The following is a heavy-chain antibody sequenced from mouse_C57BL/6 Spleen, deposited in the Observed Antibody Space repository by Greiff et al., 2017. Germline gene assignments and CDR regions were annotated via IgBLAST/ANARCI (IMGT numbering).Heavy chain of an antibody. V-gene: IGHV1-66*01. CDR3: ARGVKVGAMDY. Sequence: VQLQESGPELVKPGASVKISCKASGYSFTSYYIHWVKQRPGQGLEWIGWIYPGSGNTKYNEKFKGKATLTADTSSSTAYMQLSSLTSEDSAVYYCARGVKVGAMDYWGQGTSVTVSS. CDR1: GYSFTSYY. D-gene: IGHD2-2*01. J-gene: IGHJ4*01. CDR2: IYPGSGNT.